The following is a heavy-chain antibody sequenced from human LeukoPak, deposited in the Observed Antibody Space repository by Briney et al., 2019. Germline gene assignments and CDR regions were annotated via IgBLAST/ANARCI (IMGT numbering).Heavy chain of an antibody. CDR3: ARVRGYYDSSGYYPLDY. D-gene: IGHD3-22*01. V-gene: IGHV1-2*02. CDR2: INPNSGGT. J-gene: IGHJ4*02. CDR1: GYTFTGYY. Sequence: ASVKVSCKASGYTFTGYYMHWVRQALGQGLEWMGWINPNSGGTNYAQKFQGRVTMTRDTSISTAYMELSRLRSDDTAVYYCARVRGYYDSSGYYPLDYWGQGTLVTVSS.